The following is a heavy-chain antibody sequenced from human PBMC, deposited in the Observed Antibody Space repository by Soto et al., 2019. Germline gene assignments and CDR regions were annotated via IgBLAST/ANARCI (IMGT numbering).Heavy chain of an antibody. Sequence: QVQLQESGPGLVKPSQTLSLTCTVSGGSISSGGYYWSWIRQHPGKGLEWIGYIYYSGSTYYNPSLKSRVTISVDTSKNQFSLKLSSVTAADTAVYYCARARADIVVVPAAISFDYWGQGTLVTVSS. CDR3: ARARADIVVVPAAISFDY. CDR2: IYYSGST. J-gene: IGHJ4*02. V-gene: IGHV4-31*03. CDR1: GGSISSGGYY. D-gene: IGHD2-2*02.